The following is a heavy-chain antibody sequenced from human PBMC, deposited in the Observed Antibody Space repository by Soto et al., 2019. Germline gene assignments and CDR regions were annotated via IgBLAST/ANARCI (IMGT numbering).Heavy chain of an antibody. D-gene: IGHD3-9*01. CDR2: IIPIFGTA. V-gene: IGHV1-69*13. CDR1: GGTFSSYA. CDR3: ARVRDPFDILPGYYTPSSGMDV. J-gene: IGHJ6*02. Sequence: GASVKVSCKASGGTFSSYAISWLRQSPGQGLEWMGGIIPIFGTANYAQKFQGRVTITADESTSTAYMELSSLRSEDTAVYYCARVRDPFDILPGYYTPSSGMDVWGQGTTVTVSS.